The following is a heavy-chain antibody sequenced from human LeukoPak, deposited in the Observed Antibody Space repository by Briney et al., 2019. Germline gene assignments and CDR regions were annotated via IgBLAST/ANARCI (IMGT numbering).Heavy chain of an antibody. Sequence: GGSLRLSCAASGFIISDFYISWIRQAPGKGLEWVSYSSTSGSTISYADSVKGRFTISRDNAKNSLYLEMNSLRAEDTAVYYCARESYYYGSGAFDPWGQGTLVTVSS. CDR3: ARESYYYGSGAFDP. J-gene: IGHJ5*02. V-gene: IGHV3-11*01. D-gene: IGHD3-10*01. CDR1: GFIISDFY. CDR2: SSTSGSTI.